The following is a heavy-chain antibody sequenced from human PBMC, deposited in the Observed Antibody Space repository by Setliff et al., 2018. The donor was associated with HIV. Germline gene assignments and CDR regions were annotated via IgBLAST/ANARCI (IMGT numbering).Heavy chain of an antibody. Sequence: SETLSLTCSVSGGSISSISYYWGWIRQPPGKGLEWIGNIYYSGNTYYNPSLKSRVTISVAMSVRGRFILSRDNSGNALYLQMTSLRAEDTATYYCAKAWGSGYPSFESALMFDVWGQGTLVTVSS. V-gene: IGHV4-39*01. CDR1: GGSISSISYY. CDR2: IYYSGNT. J-gene: IGHJ4*02. CDR3: SLRAEDTATYYCAKAWGSGYPSFESALMFDV. D-gene: IGHD3-16*01.